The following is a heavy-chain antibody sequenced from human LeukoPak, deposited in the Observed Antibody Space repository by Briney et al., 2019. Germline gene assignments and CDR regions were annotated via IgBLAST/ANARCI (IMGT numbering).Heavy chain of an antibody. CDR2: IWYDGSNK. D-gene: IGHD2-21*01. CDR3: AKDRGEHWFDP. Sequence: GRSLRLSCAASGFIFSGYVMHWVRQAPGKGLEWVAVIWYDGSNKYYADSVKGRFTISRDNPKNTVYLQMNSLRAEDTAVYYCAKDRGEHWFDPWGQGTLVTVSS. V-gene: IGHV3-33*06. J-gene: IGHJ5*02. CDR1: GFIFSGYV.